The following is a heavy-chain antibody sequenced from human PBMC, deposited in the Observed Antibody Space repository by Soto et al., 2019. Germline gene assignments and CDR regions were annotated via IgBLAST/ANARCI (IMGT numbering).Heavy chain of an antibody. CDR1: GFTFSSYA. J-gene: IGHJ4*02. V-gene: IGHV3-23*01. D-gene: IGHD2-15*01. CDR2: ISGSGGST. Sequence: GGSLRLSCAASGFTFSSYAMSWVRQAPGKGLEWVSAISGSGGSTYYADSVKGRFTISRDNSKNTLYLQMNSLRAEDTAVYYCGLTAGGACRVRSGGSCYSAFDYWGQGTLVTVSS. CDR3: GLTAGGACRVRSGGSCYSAFDY.